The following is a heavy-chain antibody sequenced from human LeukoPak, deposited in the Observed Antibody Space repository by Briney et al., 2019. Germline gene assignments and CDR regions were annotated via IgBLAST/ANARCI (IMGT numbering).Heavy chain of an antibody. CDR1: GFTFSNAW. V-gene: IGHV3-15*01. CDR2: IKSKTDGGTT. Sequence: PGGSLRLSCAASGFTFSNAWMSWVRQAPGKGLEWVGRIKSKTDGGTTDYAAPVKGRFTISRDDSKNTLYLQMNSLKTEDTAVYYCTTDPTMIVVVIDYWGQGTPVTVSS. J-gene: IGHJ4*02. CDR3: TTDPTMIVVVIDY. D-gene: IGHD3-22*01.